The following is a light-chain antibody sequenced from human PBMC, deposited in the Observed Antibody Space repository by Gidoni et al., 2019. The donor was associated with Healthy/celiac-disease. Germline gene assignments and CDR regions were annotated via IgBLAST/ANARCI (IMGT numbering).Light chain of an antibody. V-gene: IGKV1-5*03. J-gene: IGKJ2*01. CDR2: KAS. Sequence: DIQMTQSPPTLSASVGDRVTITSRASQTIDDWVAWYQQKTGKVPNLLIYKASNLEFGVPSRFSGSGSGTEFTLTISSLQPDDVASYYCHEYRTFSFGQGTKLKIK. CDR3: HEYRTFS. CDR1: QTIDDW.